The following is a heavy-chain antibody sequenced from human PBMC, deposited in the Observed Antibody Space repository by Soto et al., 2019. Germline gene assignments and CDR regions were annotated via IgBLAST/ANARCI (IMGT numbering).Heavy chain of an antibody. CDR1: GGSVSSGSYY. CDR3: VSSNGNHLYLFAF. CDR2: INHSGST. D-gene: IGHD6-25*01. V-gene: IGHV4-61*01. J-gene: IGHJ5*01. Sequence: SETLSLTCTVSGGSVSSGSYYWSWIRQPPGKGLEWIGHINHSGSTKYNPSLKSRVTISVDTSKNQFSLKLSSVTAADTAVYFFVSSNGNHLYLFAFWGQG.